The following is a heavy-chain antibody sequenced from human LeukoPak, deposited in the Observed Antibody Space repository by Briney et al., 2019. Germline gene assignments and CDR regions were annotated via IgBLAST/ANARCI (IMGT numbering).Heavy chain of an antibody. Sequence: TSETLSLTCAVYGGSFSGYYWSWIRQPPGKGLEWIGEINHSGSTNYNPSLKSRVTISVDTSKNQFSLKLSSVTAADTAVYYCARAGRVGAFDIWGQGTMVTVSS. D-gene: IGHD1-26*01. CDR2: INHSGST. CDR3: ARAGRVGAFDI. CDR1: GGSFSGYY. J-gene: IGHJ3*02. V-gene: IGHV4-34*01.